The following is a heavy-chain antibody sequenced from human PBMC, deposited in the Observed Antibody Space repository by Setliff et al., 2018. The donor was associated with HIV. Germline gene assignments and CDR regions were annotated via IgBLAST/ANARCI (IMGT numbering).Heavy chain of an antibody. D-gene: IGHD3-10*01. CDR2: IHTSGTT. CDR3: ARQRGLRGYYGSNSLYYFDS. Sequence: PSETLSLTCTVSGDSSSNDYWTWVRQPPGKGLEWIGNIHTSGTTKYNPSLNSRVTISVDVSKSQFSLRLSSVTAADTAVYYCARQRGLRGYYGSNSLYYFDSWGQGTLVTVSS. CDR1: GDSSSNDY. V-gene: IGHV4-59*08. J-gene: IGHJ4*02.